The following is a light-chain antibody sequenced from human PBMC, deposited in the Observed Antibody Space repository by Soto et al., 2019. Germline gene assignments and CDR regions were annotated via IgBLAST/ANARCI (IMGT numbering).Light chain of an antibody. Sequence: QSALTQPASVSGSPGQSITISCTGTSSDVGSYNLVSWYQQHPGKAPKLMIYEGSKRPSGVSNRFSGSKSGNTASLTISGLQAEDEADYYCCSYTSSRQIYVFGTGTKLTVL. V-gene: IGLV2-14*02. CDR3: CSYTSSRQIYV. CDR1: SSDVGSYNL. CDR2: EGS. J-gene: IGLJ1*01.